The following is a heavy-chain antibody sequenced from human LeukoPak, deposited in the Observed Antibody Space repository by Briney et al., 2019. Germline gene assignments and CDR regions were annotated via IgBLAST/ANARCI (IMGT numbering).Heavy chain of an antibody. J-gene: IGHJ4*02. CDR3: ASGEGITGTTGVY. D-gene: IGHD1-7*01. Sequence: SETLSLTCTVSGGSISSSSYYWGWIRQPPGKGLEWIGSIYYSGSTYYNPSLKSRVTISVDTSKNQFSLKLSSVTAADTAVYYCASGEGITGTTGVYWGQGTLVTVSS. CDR2: IYYSGST. V-gene: IGHV4-39*07. CDR1: GGSISSSSYY.